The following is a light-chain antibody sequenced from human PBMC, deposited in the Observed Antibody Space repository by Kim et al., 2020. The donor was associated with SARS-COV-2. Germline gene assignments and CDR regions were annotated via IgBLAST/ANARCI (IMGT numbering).Light chain of an antibody. CDR2: DAS. CDR3: QQYNDWWT. Sequence: PEAPGERATLSCRASQSVSSNLAWYQQKLGQAPRLLIYDASTRATGIPDRFSGSGSGTEFTLTISSLQSEDFAVYYCQQYNDWWTFGQGTKVDIK. V-gene: IGKV3-15*01. CDR1: QSVSSN. J-gene: IGKJ1*01.